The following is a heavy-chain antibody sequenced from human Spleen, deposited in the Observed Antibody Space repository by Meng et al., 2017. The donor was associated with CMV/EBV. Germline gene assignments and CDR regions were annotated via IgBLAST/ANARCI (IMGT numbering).Heavy chain of an antibody. Sequence: CKASGVTFRRYSSTWGRQAPGKGLEWMGRISSSGGLANYAQTVQERVTITADKAKSTVYMEMNSLRAEDTAVYYCAKEHKRASLGYWGQGTLVTVSS. CDR2: ISSSGGLA. D-gene: IGHD2-2*01. CDR3: AKEHKRASLGY. CDR1: GVTFRRYS. J-gene: IGHJ4*02. V-gene: IGHV1-69*04.